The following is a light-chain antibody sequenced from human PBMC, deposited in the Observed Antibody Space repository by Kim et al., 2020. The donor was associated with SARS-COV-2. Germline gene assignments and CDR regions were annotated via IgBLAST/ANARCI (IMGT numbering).Light chain of an antibody. CDR3: QQYTQWGS. V-gene: IGKV3-15*01. CDR2: GAS. Sequence: LSGSPGERATLACRASQSVNSNLAWYQQKPGQAPRLLIYGASTRATGVPARFTGSGSGTAFTLTISSLQSEDFALYFCQQYTQWGSFGQGTKLEI. J-gene: IGKJ2*03. CDR1: QSVNSN.